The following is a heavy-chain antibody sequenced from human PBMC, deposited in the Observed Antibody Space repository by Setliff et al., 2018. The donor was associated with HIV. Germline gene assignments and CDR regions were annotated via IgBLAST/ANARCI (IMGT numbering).Heavy chain of an antibody. J-gene: IGHJ4*02. CDR1: SYSISSGYY. D-gene: IGHD3-22*01. CDR2: INHSVNT. CDR3: ARGLSFYDPGGFDY. Sequence: SETLSLTCAVSSYSISSGYYWSWIRQPPGKGLEWIGEINHSVNTYYNPSLKSRVTTSVDTHKNQFSLKLSSVNAADTAVYHCARGLSFYDPGGFDYWGQGTLVTVSS. V-gene: IGHV4-38-2*01.